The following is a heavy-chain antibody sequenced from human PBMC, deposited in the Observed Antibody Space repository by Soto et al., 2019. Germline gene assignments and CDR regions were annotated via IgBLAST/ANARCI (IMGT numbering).Heavy chain of an antibody. CDR1: GFTFSSYG. CDR3: AKDLVGATMNYGMDV. Sequence: GGSLRLSCAASGFTFSSYGMHWVRQAPGKGLEWVAVISYDGSNKYYADSVKGRFTISRDNSKNTLYLQMNSLRAEDTAVYYCAKDLVGATMNYGMDVWGQGTTVTVSS. J-gene: IGHJ6*02. D-gene: IGHD1-26*01. V-gene: IGHV3-30*18. CDR2: ISYDGSNK.